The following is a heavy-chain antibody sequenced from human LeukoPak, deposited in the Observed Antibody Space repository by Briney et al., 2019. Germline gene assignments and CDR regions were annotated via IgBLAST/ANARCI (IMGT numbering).Heavy chain of an antibody. J-gene: IGHJ4*02. CDR1: GGSISSYY. CDR2: IYYTGST. D-gene: IGHD1-26*01. CDR3: ARGNSGSYYGFDY. Sequence: SETLSLTCTVSGGSISSYYWSWIRQPPGKGLEWIGYIYYTGSTNYNPSLKSRVTISVDTSKNQFSLKLSSVTAADTAVYYCARGNSGSYYGFDYWGREPWSPSPQ. V-gene: IGHV4-59*01.